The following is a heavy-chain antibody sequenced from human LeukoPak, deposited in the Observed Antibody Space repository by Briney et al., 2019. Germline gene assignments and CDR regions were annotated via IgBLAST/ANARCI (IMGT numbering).Heavy chain of an antibody. CDR1: GYTFTNYT. V-gene: IGHV7-4-1*02. CDR2: IDTNTGNP. Sequence: ASVTVSFTASGYTFTNYTINWVRLVPGQGLEWMGWIDTNTGNPAYAQGFTGRFVFSLDTSVTTSYLQISSLTAEDTAVYYCTRGRDTTGYFVYWGQGTLVTVSS. J-gene: IGHJ4*02. CDR3: TRGRDTTGYFVY. D-gene: IGHD3-22*01.